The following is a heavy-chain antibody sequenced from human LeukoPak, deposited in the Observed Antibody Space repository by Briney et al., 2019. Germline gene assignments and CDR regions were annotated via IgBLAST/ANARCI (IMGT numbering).Heavy chain of an antibody. CDR2: IYSGGST. J-gene: IGHJ4*02. CDR1: GFTVSSNY. V-gene: IGHV3-53*01. D-gene: IGHD3-16*01. CDR3: ARDAPTGGFDY. Sequence: GGSLRLSCAASGFTVSSNYMSWVRQAPGKGLEWVSVIYSGGSTYYADSVKGRFTISRDKSKNTLYLQMNSLRAEDTAVYYCARDAPTGGFDYWGQGTLVTVSS.